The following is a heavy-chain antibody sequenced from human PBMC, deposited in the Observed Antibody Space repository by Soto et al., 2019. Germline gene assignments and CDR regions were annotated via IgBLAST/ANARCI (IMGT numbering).Heavy chain of an antibody. Sequence: PSETLSLTCTVSGGSISSSSYYWGWIRQPPGKGLEWIGSIYYSGSTYYNPSLKSRVTISVDTSKNQFSLKLSSVTAADTAVYYCARYIPVLEWLFDYWGQGTLVTVSS. J-gene: IGHJ4*02. D-gene: IGHD3-3*01. CDR1: GGSISSSSYY. CDR2: IYYSGST. CDR3: ARYIPVLEWLFDY. V-gene: IGHV4-39*01.